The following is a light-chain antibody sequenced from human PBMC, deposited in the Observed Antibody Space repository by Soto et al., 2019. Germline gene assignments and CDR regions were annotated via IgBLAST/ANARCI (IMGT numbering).Light chain of an antibody. Sequence: QSVLTQPASVSGSPGQSITISCTGTSSDVGGYNYVSWYQQHPGKAPKLMIYEVSNRPSGVSNRFSGSKSGNTASLTISGRQAEDEADYYCRSYTRRSTNVVFGGGTKLTVL. CDR2: EVS. CDR1: SSDVGGYNY. CDR3: RSYTRRSTNVV. V-gene: IGLV2-14*01. J-gene: IGLJ2*01.